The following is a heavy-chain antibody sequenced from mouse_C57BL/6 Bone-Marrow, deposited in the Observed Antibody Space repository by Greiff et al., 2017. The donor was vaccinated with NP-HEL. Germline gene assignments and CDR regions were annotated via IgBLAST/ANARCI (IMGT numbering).Heavy chain of an antibody. CDR3: AGSSYRFAY. Sequence: VQLQQPGAELVKPGASVKLSCKASGYTFTSYWMQWVKQRPGQGLEWIGEIDPSDSYTNYNQKFKGKATLTVDTSSSTAYMQLSSLPSEDSAVYYCAGSSYRFAYWGQGTRVTVSA. CDR2: IDPSDSYT. CDR1: GYTFTSYW. D-gene: IGHD1-1*01. J-gene: IGHJ3*01. V-gene: IGHV1-50*01.